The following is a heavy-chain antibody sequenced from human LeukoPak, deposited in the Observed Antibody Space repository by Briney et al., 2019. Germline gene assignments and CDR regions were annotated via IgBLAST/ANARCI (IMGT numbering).Heavy chain of an antibody. Sequence: SGPTLVKPTQTLTLTCTFSGFSLSTSGVGVGWIRQPPGKALEWLAFIYWDEDKRYSTSLESRLTITKDTSKNQVVLTVTSMDPVDTAIYYCAHNNYYGSGTSSYYFEYWGQGTLVTVSS. D-gene: IGHD3-10*01. J-gene: IGHJ4*02. CDR2: IYWDEDK. V-gene: IGHV2-5*02. CDR3: AHNNYYGSGTSSYYFEY. CDR1: GFSLSTSGVG.